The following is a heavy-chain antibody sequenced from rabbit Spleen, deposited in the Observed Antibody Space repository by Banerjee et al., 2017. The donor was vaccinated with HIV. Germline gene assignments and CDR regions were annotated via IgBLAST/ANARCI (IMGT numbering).Heavy chain of an antibody. V-gene: IGHV1S45*01. CDR1: GFSFSSSYV. CDR2: IDAGSSGST. J-gene: IGHJ4*01. CDR3: ARDAGRGDYIDGVFNL. D-gene: IGHD8-1*01. Sequence: LQESGGDLVKPEGSLTLTCTASGFSFSSSYVMYWVRQAPGKGPEWIACIDAGSSGSTYYASWAKGRFTVSKTSSTTVTLQMTSLTAADTATYFCARDAGRGDYIDGVFNLWGQGTLVTVS.